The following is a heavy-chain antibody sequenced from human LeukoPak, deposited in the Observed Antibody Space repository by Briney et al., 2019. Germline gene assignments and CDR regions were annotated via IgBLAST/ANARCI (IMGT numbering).Heavy chain of an antibody. CDR3: ARGRGYDQYYFDY. V-gene: IGHV4-59*02. CDR2: ISDSGST. Sequence: SETLSLTCSVSGVSVSSYSWSWIRQPPGKGLEYFGHISDSGSTTYNPSLKSRVSISVDTSKNQFSLKLRFATAADTAVYYCARGRGYDQYYFDYWGQGTLVTVSS. CDR1: GVSVSSYS. D-gene: IGHD5-12*01. J-gene: IGHJ4*02.